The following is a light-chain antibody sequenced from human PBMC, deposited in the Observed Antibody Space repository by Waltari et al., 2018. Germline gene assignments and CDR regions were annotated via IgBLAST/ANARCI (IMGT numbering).Light chain of an antibody. J-gene: IGKJ3*01. CDR1: QSVSSF. V-gene: IGKV3-11*01. CDR3: QQGVAGAS. CDR2: DAS. Sequence: IVLTQSPATLSLSPGERATLSCRASQSVSSFLAWFQQKPGQAPRPLIYDASYRATGIPARFSGSGSGTDFTLTISSLEPEDFAVYYCQQGVAGASFGPGTKVDIK.